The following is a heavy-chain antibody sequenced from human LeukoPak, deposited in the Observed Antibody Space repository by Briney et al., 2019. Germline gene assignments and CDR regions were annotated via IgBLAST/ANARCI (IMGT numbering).Heavy chain of an antibody. CDR1: GFTFSSYA. D-gene: IGHD5-18*01. CDR3: ATSDTAMVPYYFDY. J-gene: IGHJ4*02. V-gene: IGHV3-23*01. CDR2: ISGSGGST. Sequence: GRSLRLSCAASGFTFSSYAMSWVRRAPGKGLEWLSGISGSGGSTYYADSVKGRFTISRDNSKNTLYLQMNSLRAEDTAVYYCATSDTAMVPYYFDYWGQGTLVTVSS.